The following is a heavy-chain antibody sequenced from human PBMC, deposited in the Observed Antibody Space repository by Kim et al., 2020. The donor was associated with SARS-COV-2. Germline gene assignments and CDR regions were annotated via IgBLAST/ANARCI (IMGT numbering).Heavy chain of an antibody. D-gene: IGHD6-19*01. CDR1: GGSISSSSYY. Sequence: SETLSLTCTVSGGSISSSSYYWGWIRQPPGKGLEWIGSIYYSGSTYYNPSLKSRVTISVDTSKNQFSLKLSSVTAADTAVYYCARYSSEFYYYYYGMDV. J-gene: IGHJ6*01. V-gene: IGHV4-39*01. CDR2: IYYSGST. CDR3: ARYSSEFYYYYYGMDV.